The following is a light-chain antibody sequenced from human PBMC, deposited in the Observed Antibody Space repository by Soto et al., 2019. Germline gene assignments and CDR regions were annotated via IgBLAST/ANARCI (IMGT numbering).Light chain of an antibody. CDR1: QSVSSSY. CDR2: GAS. Sequence: EIVLTQSPGTLSLSPWERATLSCRASQSVSSSYLAWYQQKPGQAPRLLIYGASSRATGIPDRFSGTGSGTDFTLTISRLEPGDFAVYYCQQYDRSPKTFGQGTKVDI. J-gene: IGKJ1*01. V-gene: IGKV3-20*01. CDR3: QQYDRSPKT.